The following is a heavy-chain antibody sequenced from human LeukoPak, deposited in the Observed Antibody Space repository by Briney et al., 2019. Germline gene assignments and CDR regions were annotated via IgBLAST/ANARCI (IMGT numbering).Heavy chain of an antibody. CDR3: SKESNYDSSGYFN. J-gene: IGHJ4*02. CDR1: GFVFSSYG. V-gene: IGHV3-30*02. Sequence: GGSLRLSCAASGFVFSSYGIHWVRQAPGKGLEWVSFIRFDGTTQYYADSVKGRFTISRDNSKFTVHLLMTSLRPENTAVYYCSKESNYDSSGYFNWGQGTLVTVSS. CDR2: IRFDGTTQ. D-gene: IGHD3-22*01.